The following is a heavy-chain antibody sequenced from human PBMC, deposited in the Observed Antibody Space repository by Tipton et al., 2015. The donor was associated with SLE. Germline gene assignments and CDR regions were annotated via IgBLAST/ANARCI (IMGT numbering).Heavy chain of an antibody. Sequence: GSLRLSCAASGFTFSSYAMSWVRQAPGKGLEWVSAISGSGGSTYYADSVKGRFTVSRDNSKNTLYLEMHSLRAEDTAVYYCAKAGYCTGGNCYYYYYYMDVWGKGTTVTVSS. CDR2: ISGSGGST. CDR3: AKAGYCTGGNCYYYYYYMDV. CDR1: GFTFSSYA. J-gene: IGHJ6*03. V-gene: IGHV3-23*01. D-gene: IGHD2-8*02.